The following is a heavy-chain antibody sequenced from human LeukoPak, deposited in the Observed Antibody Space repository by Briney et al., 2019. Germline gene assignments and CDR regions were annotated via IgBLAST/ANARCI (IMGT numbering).Heavy chain of an antibody. CDR1: GYSISSGYY. Sequence: SETLSLTCTVSGYSISSGYYWSWIRQPAGKGLEWIGCIYTSGSTNYNPSLKSRVTISVDTSKNQFSLKLSSVTAADTAVYYCARDNVAATSFYYYYMDVWGKGTTVTISS. CDR2: IYTSGST. J-gene: IGHJ6*03. CDR3: ARDNVAATSFYYYYMDV. D-gene: IGHD2-15*01. V-gene: IGHV4-61*02.